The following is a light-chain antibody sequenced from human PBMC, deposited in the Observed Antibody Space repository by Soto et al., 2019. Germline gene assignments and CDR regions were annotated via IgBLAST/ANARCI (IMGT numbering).Light chain of an antibody. CDR3: ETWDNNSVV. J-gene: IGLJ2*01. CDR1: SGHNSYI. Sequence: QPVLTQSSSASASLGSSVKLTCTLSSGHNSYIIAWHQQQPGKAPRYLMKLEGSGSYNKGSGIPDRFSGSSSGADRYLTISNLQFEDEADYYCETWDNNSVVFGGGTKLTVL. V-gene: IGLV4-60*02. CDR2: LEGSGSY.